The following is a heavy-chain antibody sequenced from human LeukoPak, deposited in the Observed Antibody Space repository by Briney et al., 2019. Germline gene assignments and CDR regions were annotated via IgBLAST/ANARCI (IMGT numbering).Heavy chain of an antibody. Sequence: ASVKVSCKASGYTFTSYDFNWVRQATGQGLEWMGWMSPKSGDTGYAQKFQGRVTMTRDTSTSTAYMELSSLRSEDTAVYCCARGPPDTGDFDYWGQGTPVTVSS. CDR3: ARGPPDTGDFDY. J-gene: IGHJ4*02. CDR2: MSPKSGDT. D-gene: IGHD7-27*01. V-gene: IGHV1-8*01. CDR1: GYTFTSYD.